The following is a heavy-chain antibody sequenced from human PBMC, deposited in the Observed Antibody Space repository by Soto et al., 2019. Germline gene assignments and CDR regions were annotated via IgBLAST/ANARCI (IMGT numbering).Heavy chain of an antibody. J-gene: IGHJ4*02. CDR2: INAANGAT. V-gene: IGHV1-3*01. D-gene: IGHD5-12*01. CDR1: GYTFTAYT. CDR3: ARVSFETSGFADY. Sequence: ASVKVSCKASGYTFTAYTIHWVRQAPGQSLEWMGWINAANGATKYSEKFQGRVTITRDTSARTAYMDLSSLGSKDTAVYFCARVSFETSGFADYWGQGTLVTVSS.